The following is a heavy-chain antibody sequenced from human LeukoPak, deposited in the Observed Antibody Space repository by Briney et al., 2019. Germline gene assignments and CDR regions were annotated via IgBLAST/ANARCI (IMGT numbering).Heavy chain of an antibody. J-gene: IGHJ4*02. CDR2: IKSKTDGGTT. CDR1: GFTFSNAW. Sequence: GGSLRLSCAATGFTFSNAWMSWVSQAPGKGLEWVGRIKSKTDGGTTDYAAPVKGRFTISRDDSKNTLYLQMNSLKTEDTAVYYCTTDDPYAYVWGSYRTTFDYWGQGTLVTVSS. D-gene: IGHD3-16*02. CDR3: TTDDPYAYVWGSYRTTFDY. V-gene: IGHV3-15*01.